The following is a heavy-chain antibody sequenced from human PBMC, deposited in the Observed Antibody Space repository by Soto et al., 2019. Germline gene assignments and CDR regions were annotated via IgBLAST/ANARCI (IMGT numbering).Heavy chain of an antibody. V-gene: IGHV5-51*01. Sequence: GESLKISCNGSGYSFTSYWICWVRQRPGKGLEWMGIIYPGDSDTRYSPSFQGQVTISTDNSINTAYLQWSSLKAPDTAMYYCAGATYYDTSGYYYDFDFWGQGTLVTVSS. J-gene: IGHJ4*02. CDR3: AGATYYDTSGYYYDFDF. CDR2: IYPGDSDT. CDR1: GYSFTSYW. D-gene: IGHD3-22*01.